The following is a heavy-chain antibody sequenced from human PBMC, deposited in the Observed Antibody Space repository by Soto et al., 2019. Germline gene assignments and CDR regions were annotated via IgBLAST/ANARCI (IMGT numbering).Heavy chain of an antibody. CDR1: GGSISSSSYY. D-gene: IGHD3-3*02. V-gene: IGHV4-39*01. J-gene: IGHJ4*02. CDR2: SYYSGST. Sequence: QLLESGPGLVTPSETLSLTCTVSGGSISSSSYYWGWIRQPPGKGLEWIGSSYYSGSTYYNPSLKSRVTISVDTSKNQFSPKLSSVPAADTAVSYCATLIGIFGVAPPWYWGQGALGPVSS. CDR3: ATLIGIFGVAPPWY.